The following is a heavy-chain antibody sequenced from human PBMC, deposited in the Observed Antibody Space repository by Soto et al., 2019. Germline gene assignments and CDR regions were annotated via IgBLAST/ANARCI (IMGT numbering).Heavy chain of an antibody. J-gene: IGHJ4*02. Sequence: EVEVLESGGGLVQPGGSLRLSCAASGFTFSAYVMSWVRQAPGKGLEWVSSITSSGGGTYYADPVKGRFTVSRDNSKNTVYLQMNSLRDEDTAVYYCAKRTAAWGQGTLVTVSS. V-gene: IGHV3-23*01. CDR3: AKRTAA. CDR2: ITSSGGGT. D-gene: IGHD6-6*01. CDR1: GFTFSAYV.